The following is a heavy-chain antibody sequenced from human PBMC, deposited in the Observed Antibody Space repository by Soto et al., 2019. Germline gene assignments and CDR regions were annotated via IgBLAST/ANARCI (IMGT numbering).Heavy chain of an antibody. Sequence: GPSVKVSCKASGYTFTSYGISWVRQAPGQGLEWMGWISAYNGNTNYAQKLQGRVTMTTDTSTSTAYMELRSLRSDDTAVYYCARDVVVPAANYYYYGMDVWGQGTTVTVSS. CDR3: ARDVVVPAANYYYYGMDV. CDR2: ISAYNGNT. J-gene: IGHJ6*02. CDR1: GYTFTSYG. V-gene: IGHV1-18*01. D-gene: IGHD2-2*01.